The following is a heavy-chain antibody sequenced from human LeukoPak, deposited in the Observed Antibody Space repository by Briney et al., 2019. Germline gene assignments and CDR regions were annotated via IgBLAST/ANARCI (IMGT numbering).Heavy chain of an antibody. V-gene: IGHV3-30*18. Sequence: PGGSLRLSCAASGFTSSSYAMHWVRQAPANRVEWVAAISYDGSNKYYTDSVKGRFSISRDNSKRPLYLQMSSLRAEDTAVYYCAKDPGYCSGGSCYYFDYWGQGTLVTVSS. CDR1: GFTSSSYA. CDR3: AKDPGYCSGGSCYYFDY. D-gene: IGHD2-15*01. J-gene: IGHJ4*02. CDR2: ISYDGSNK.